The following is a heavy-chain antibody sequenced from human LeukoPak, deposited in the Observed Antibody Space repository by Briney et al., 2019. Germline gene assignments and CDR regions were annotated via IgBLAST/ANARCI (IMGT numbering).Heavy chain of an antibody. D-gene: IGHD3-10*01. V-gene: IGHV3-74*01. CDR3: ARPNYYGSGSPDY. CDR1: GFTFSSYW. J-gene: IGHJ4*02. Sequence: PGGSLRLSCAASGFTFSSYWMHWVRQAPGKGLVWVSRINSDGGSTTYADSVKGRFTISRDNAKNTLYLQMNSLRAEDAAVYYCARPNYYGSGSPDYWGQGTLVTVSS. CDR2: INSDGGST.